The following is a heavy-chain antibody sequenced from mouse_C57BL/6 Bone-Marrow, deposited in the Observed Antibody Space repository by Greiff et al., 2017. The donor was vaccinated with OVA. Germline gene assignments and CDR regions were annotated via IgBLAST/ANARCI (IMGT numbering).Heavy chain of an antibody. CDR2: ISNGGGST. J-gene: IGHJ1*03. V-gene: IGHV5-12*01. CDR1: GFTFSDYY. CDR3: ARHGDFDV. Sequence: EVMLVESGGGLVQPGGSLKLSCAASGFTFSDYYMYWVRQTPEKRLEWVAYISNGGGSTYYPDTVKGRFTISRDNAKNTLYLQMSRLKSEDTAMYYCARHGDFDVWGTGTTVTVSS.